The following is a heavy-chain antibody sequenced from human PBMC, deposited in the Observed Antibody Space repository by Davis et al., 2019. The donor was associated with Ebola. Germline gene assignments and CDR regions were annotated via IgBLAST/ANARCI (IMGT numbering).Heavy chain of an antibody. D-gene: IGHD3-10*01. V-gene: IGHV4-39*01. CDR2: IYHSGST. Sequence: SETLSLTCTVSGGSIRSSSDYWGWIRQPPGKGLEWIGNIYHSGSTYYNPSLKNRITISVDTSKNQFSLRLTSVTAADTAVYYCVRGQTYGSMVYGLDVWGQGTTVTVSS. J-gene: IGHJ6*02. CDR3: VRGQTYGSMVYGLDV. CDR1: GGSIRSSSDY.